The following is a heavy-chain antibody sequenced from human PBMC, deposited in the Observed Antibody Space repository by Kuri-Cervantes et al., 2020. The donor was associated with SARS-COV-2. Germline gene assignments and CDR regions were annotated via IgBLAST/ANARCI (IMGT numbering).Heavy chain of an antibody. CDR3: ARRVGIVVVPAALDY. CDR1: GFTFSSYA. J-gene: IGHJ4*02. CDR2: ISYDGSNK. Sequence: GESLKISCAASGFTFSSYAMHWVRQAPGKGLEWVAVISYDGSNKYYADSVKGRFTISRDNSKNTLYLQMNSLRSDDTAVYYCARRVGIVVVPAALDYWGQGTLVTVSS. V-gene: IGHV3-30-3*01. D-gene: IGHD2-2*01.